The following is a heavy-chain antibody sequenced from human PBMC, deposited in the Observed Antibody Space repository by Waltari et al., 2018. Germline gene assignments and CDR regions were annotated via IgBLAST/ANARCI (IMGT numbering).Heavy chain of an antibody. D-gene: IGHD6-19*01. CDR1: GYSLGRGYY. J-gene: IGHJ4*02. CDR2: IYHSGST. Sequence: QVQLQESGPGLVKPSETLSLTCAVSGYSLGRGYYWGWIRQPPGKGLEWIGSIYHSGSTYYNPSLKSRVTISVDTSKNQFSLKLSSVTAADTAVYYCARGPIAVAAPFDYWGQGTLVTVSS. CDR3: ARGPIAVAAPFDY. V-gene: IGHV4-38-2*01.